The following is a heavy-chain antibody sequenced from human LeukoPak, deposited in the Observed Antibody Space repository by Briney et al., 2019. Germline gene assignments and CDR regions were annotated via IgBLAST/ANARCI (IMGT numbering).Heavy chain of an antibody. Sequence: PSETLSLTCTVSGGSISSYYWSWIRQPPGKGLEWIGYIYYSGSTNYNPSLKSRVTISVDTSKNQFSLKLSSVTAADTAVYYCARGIAATVDYWGQGTLVTVSS. CDR1: GGSISSYY. V-gene: IGHV4-59*01. CDR3: ARGIAATVDY. CDR2: IYYSGST. D-gene: IGHD6-13*01. J-gene: IGHJ4*02.